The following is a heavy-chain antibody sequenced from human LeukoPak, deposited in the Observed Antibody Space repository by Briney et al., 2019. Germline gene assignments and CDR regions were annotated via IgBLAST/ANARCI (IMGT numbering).Heavy chain of an antibody. CDR2: VKGDGSST. J-gene: IGHJ4*02. V-gene: IGHV3-74*01. CDR1: GFSFSSYW. Sequence: GGSLRLSCAASGFSFSSYWMHWVRQAPGKGLVWVSRVKGDGSSTTYADSVKGRFTISRDNAKNTLYLQMNSLRAEDTAVYYCARDVGHIIDYWGQGTLVTVSS. CDR3: ARDVGHIIDY. D-gene: IGHD2-15*01.